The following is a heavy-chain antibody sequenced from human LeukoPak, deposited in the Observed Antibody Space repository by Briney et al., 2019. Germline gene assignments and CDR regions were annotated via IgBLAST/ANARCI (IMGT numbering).Heavy chain of an antibody. V-gene: IGHV4-31*03. CDR1: GGSISSGGYY. D-gene: IGHD5-18*01. J-gene: IGHJ4*02. CDR2: IYYSGST. CDR3: ARRRGGYSYSFDY. Sequence: TLSLTCTVSGGSISSGGYYWSWIRQHPGKGLEWIGYIYYSGSTYYNPSLKSRVTISVDTSKNQFSLKMSSGTAADTAVYYCARRRGGYSYSFDYWGQGTLVTVSS.